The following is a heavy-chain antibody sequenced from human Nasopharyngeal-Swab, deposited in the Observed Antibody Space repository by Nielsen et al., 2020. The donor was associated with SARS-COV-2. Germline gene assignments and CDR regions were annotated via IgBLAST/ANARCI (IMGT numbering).Heavy chain of an antibody. Sequence: SETLSLTCAVYGGSFSGYYWSWIRQPPGKGLEWIGEISHSGRTNYNPSLKSRVTISVDTSKNQFSLKLSSVTAADTAVYYCASFGAYCGGDCSYYFDYWGQGTLVTVSS. J-gene: IGHJ4*02. D-gene: IGHD2-21*02. CDR3: ASFGAYCGGDCSYYFDY. CDR1: GGSFSGYY. V-gene: IGHV4-34*01. CDR2: ISHSGRT.